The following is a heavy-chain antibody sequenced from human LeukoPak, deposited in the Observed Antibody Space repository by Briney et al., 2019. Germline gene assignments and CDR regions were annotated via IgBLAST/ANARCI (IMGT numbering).Heavy chain of an antibody. CDR3: AKNPNSGSYWYFDL. CDR1: GFTFSSYG. J-gene: IGHJ2*01. V-gene: IGHV3-30*18. Sequence: PGGSLRLSRAASGFTFSSYGMHWVRQAPGKGLEWVAVISYDGSNKYYADSVKGRFTISRDNSKNTLYLQMNSLRAEDTAVYYCAKNPNSGSYWYFDLWGRGALVTVSS. CDR2: ISYDGSNK. D-gene: IGHD1-26*01.